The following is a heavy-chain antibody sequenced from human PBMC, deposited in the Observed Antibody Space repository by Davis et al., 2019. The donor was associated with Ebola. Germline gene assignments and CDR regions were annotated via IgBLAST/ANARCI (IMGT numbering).Heavy chain of an antibody. CDR1: GGAFSGYY. J-gene: IGHJ4*02. D-gene: IGHD2-21*01. CDR3: ARPGDWTWFDY. V-gene: IGHV4-34*01. CDR2: INPNGNT. Sequence: PSETLSLTCAVYGGAFSGYYLSWIRQPPGKGLEWIGEINPNGNTNYSPSLKGRVTMSVDTSKNHFTLKLTSVTAADTAVYYCARPGDWTWFDYWGQGTLVTVSS.